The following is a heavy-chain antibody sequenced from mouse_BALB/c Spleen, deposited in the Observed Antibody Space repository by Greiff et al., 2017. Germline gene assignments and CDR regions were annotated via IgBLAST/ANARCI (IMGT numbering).Heavy chain of an antibody. D-gene: IGHD4-1*01. CDR3: TRDTGTYFDY. Sequence: EFQLQQSGTVLARPGASVKMSCKASGYTFTSYCMHWVKQRPGQGLEWIGAIYPGNSDTSYNQKFKGKAKLTAVTSTSTAYMELSSLTNEDSAVYYCTRDTGTYFDYWGQGTTLTVSS. CDR2: IYPGNSDT. CDR1: GYTFTSYC. V-gene: IGHV1-5*01. J-gene: IGHJ2*01.